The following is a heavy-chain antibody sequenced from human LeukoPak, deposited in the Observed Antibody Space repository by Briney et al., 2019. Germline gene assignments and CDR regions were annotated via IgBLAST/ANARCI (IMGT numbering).Heavy chain of an antibody. D-gene: IGHD3-9*01. CDR2: ISSSSDYI. CDR3: ARVMYYDILPGYYDYYYYGMDV. V-gene: IGHV3-21*01. J-gene: IGHJ6*02. Sequence: GESLRLSCAASGFTFSSYSMNWVRQAPGKGLEWVSSISSSSDYIYHADSVKGRFSISRDNAKNSLFLQMNSLRAEDTAVYYCARVMYYDILPGYYDYYYYGMDVWGQGTTVTVSS. CDR1: GFTFSSYS.